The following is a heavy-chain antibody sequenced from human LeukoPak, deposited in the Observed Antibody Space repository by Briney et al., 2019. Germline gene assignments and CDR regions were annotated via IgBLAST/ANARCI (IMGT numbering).Heavy chain of an antibody. CDR2: ISIDGGRT. J-gene: IGHJ6*03. CDR1: GFTFSSYA. V-gene: IGHV3-23*01. Sequence: GGSLRLSCAASGFTFSSYAMSWVRQAPGKGPEWVSTISIDGGRTYYVDSVKGRFTVSRDTSKNTLYLQMNSLRAEDTAVYYCARKGIGSSRYQNMDVWGKGTTVTVSS. CDR3: ARKGIGSSRYQNMDV. D-gene: IGHD6-25*01.